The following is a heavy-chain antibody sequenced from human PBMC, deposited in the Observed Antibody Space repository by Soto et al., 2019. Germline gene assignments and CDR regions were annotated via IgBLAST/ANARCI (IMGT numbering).Heavy chain of an antibody. V-gene: IGHV1-3*01. CDR1: GFAFTTYA. Sequence: QVHLVQSGAEVRQPGASVKVSCKASGFAFTTYAIQWVRRTPGHSLEWMGWINAGNGNTKYSQKFQDRVTITRDTSASTAYMELSSLRSEDTAVYFCAMEHDFLAAYSFASWGQGTPVTVSP. CDR2: INAGNGNT. CDR3: AMEHDFLAAYSFAS. J-gene: IGHJ4*02. D-gene: IGHD3-9*01.